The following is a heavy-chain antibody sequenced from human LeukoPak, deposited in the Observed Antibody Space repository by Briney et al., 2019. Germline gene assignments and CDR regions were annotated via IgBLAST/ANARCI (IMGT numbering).Heavy chain of an antibody. V-gene: IGHV3-23*01. CDR2: ISGSGGST. J-gene: IGHJ4*02. CDR1: GFTFTSYV. CDR3: AKAGQGDN. Sequence: GGSLRLSCAASGFTFTSYVMTWVRQAPGEGLEWVSSISGSGGSTWYADSVKGRFTISRDNSKNTIYLQMNSLRAEDTASYYCAKAGQGDNWGQGTLVIVSS.